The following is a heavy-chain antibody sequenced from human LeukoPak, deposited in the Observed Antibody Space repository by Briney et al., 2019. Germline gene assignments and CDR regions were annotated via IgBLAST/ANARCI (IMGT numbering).Heavy chain of an antibody. Sequence: ASVKVSCKASGYTFTIYGISWVRQAPGPGLEWMGWISAYNGNTNSAQTLQVRVTMTTDTSTSTAYMELRSLRADDTAVYYCAREPTAMAPYNWFDPWGQGTLVTVSS. CDR3: AREPTAMAPYNWFDP. CDR2: ISAYNGNT. J-gene: IGHJ5*02. CDR1: GYTFTIYG. D-gene: IGHD5-18*01. V-gene: IGHV1-18*04.